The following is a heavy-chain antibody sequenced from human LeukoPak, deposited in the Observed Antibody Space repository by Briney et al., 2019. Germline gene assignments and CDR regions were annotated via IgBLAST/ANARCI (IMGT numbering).Heavy chain of an antibody. CDR1: GGSIASSSNY. CDR3: ARVGVFGYCTRDSCHSPLDY. CDR2: IFYTGNT. V-gene: IGHV4-39*07. J-gene: IGHJ4*02. D-gene: IGHD2-15*01. Sequence: SETLSLTCTVSGGSIASSSNYWVWIRQPPGEGLEWIGNIFYTGNTYYNPSLKSRVTISVDTSNNQFSLNLASVTAAGTAVYYCARVGVFGYCTRDSCHSPLDYWGQGTLVTVSS.